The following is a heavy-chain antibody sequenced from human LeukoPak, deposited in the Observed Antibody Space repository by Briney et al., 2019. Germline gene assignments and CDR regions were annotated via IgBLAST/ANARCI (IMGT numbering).Heavy chain of an antibody. J-gene: IGHJ6*02. CDR1: GFTVSSNY. D-gene: IGHD3-10*01. CDR2: IYSGGST. CDR3: ARLYGRYYYYGMDV. V-gene: IGHV3-66*04. Sequence: PGGSLRLSCAASGFTVSSNYMSWVRQAPGKGLEWASVIYSGGSTYYADSVKGRFTISRDNSKNTLYLQMNSLRAEDTAVYYRARLYGRYYYYGMDVWGQGTTVTVSS.